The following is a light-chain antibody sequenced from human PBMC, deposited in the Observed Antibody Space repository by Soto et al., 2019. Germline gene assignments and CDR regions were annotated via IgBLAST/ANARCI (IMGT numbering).Light chain of an antibody. J-gene: IGLJ1*01. V-gene: IGLV2-14*01. Sequence: QSALTQPASVSGSPGQSITISCAGTSSEIGGSNYVSWYQQHPGKAPELMIYGVSNRPSGVSNRFSGSKSGNTASLTISGLQPEDEADYFCYSSRSSSSTFYVFGTGTKVTVL. CDR1: SSEIGGSNY. CDR2: GVS. CDR3: YSSRSSSSTFYV.